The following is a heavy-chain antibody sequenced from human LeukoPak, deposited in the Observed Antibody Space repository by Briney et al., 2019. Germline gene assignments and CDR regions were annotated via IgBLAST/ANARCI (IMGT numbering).Heavy chain of an antibody. Sequence: SETLSLTCTVSGGSISDNYWSWIRQPPGKGLEWIGEINHSGSTNYNPSLKSRVTISVDTSKNQFSLKLSSVTAADTAVYYCARLPTPLQPTYSYGSGSYYVPWFDPWGQGTLVTVSS. V-gene: IGHV4-34*01. D-gene: IGHD3-10*01. CDR3: ARLPTPLQPTYSYGSGSYYVPWFDP. CDR2: INHSGST. CDR1: GGSISDNY. J-gene: IGHJ5*02.